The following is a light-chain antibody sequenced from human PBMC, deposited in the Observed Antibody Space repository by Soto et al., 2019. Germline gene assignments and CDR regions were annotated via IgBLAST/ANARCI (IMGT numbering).Light chain of an antibody. CDR1: SSDVGTYNY. CDR3: SSYTSTSTLV. Sequence: QSVLTQPASVSGSPGQSITISCTGTSSDVGTYNYVSWYQQHPGKAPKLMTYDVSNRPSGVSARFSGSKSGDTASLTISGLQAEDEADYYCSSYTSTSTLVFGGGTKVTVL. J-gene: IGLJ2*01. V-gene: IGLV2-14*03. CDR2: DVS.